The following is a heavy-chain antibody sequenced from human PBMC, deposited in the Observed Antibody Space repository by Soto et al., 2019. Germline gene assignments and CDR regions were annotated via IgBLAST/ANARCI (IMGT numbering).Heavy chain of an antibody. CDR1: GGTFRSYS. J-gene: IGHJ6*02. V-gene: IGHV1-69*13. Sequence: GASVKVSCKASGGTFRSYSISWVRQAPGQGLEWMGGIIPIFDITNYAQKFQGRVTITADESTSTAYMDLSSLGSDDTAVYYCARPDEGGYSSNHHYYYALDVWGQGTTVTVSS. CDR3: ARPDEGGYSSNHHYYYALDV. CDR2: IIPIFDIT. D-gene: IGHD3-22*01.